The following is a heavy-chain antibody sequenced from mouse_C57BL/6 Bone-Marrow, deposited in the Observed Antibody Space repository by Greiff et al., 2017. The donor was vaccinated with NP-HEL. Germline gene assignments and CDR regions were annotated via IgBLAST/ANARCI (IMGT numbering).Heavy chain of an antibody. V-gene: IGHV1-26*01. CDR3: ATTGGPAWFAY. D-gene: IGHD4-1*02. CDR1: GYTFTDYY. J-gene: IGHJ3*01. CDR2: INPNNGGT. Sequence: EVQLQQSGPELVKPGASVKISCKASGYTFTDYYMNWVKQSHGKSLEWIGDINPNNGGTSYNQKFKGKATLTVDKSSSTAYMELRSLTSEDSAVYYCATTGGPAWFAYWGQGTLVTVSA.